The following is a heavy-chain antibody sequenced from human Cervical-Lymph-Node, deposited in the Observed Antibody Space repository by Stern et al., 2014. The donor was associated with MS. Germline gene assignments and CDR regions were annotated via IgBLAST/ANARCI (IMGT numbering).Heavy chain of an antibody. CDR2: ISWNSGSI. V-gene: IGHV3-9*01. D-gene: IGHD2-2*01. CDR1: GFTFDDYA. J-gene: IGHJ6*02. Sequence: EVQLVQSGGGLVQPGRSLRLSCAGSGFTFDDYAMHWVRQAPGKGLEWVSVISWNSGSIGDADSVKGRFTISRDNAKNSLYLQMNSLRAEDTALYYCAKGPVVDYGMDVWGQGTTVTVSS. CDR3: AKGPVVDYGMDV.